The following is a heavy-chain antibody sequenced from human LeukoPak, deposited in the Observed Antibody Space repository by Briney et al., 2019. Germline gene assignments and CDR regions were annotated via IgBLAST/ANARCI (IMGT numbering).Heavy chain of an antibody. CDR1: DDSIGNYY. CDR3: ARWEGGTLDY. J-gene: IGHJ4*02. D-gene: IGHD2-15*01. Sequence: SETLSVTCTVSDDSIGNYYWSWIRQSPGKGLEWIGYIYFSGSTNYNPSLKRRVTMSVVTSKNQFSLRLTSVTAADTATYYCARWEGGTLDYWGQGTLVTVSS. CDR2: IYFSGST. V-gene: IGHV4-59*01.